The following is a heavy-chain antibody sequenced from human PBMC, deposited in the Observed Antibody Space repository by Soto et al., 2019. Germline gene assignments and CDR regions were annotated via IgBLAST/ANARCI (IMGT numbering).Heavy chain of an antibody. J-gene: IGHJ6*02. CDR3: ARDQTSSWRGYTYYDYYGMDV. D-gene: IGHD3-3*01. CDR1: GFTISSYW. V-gene: IGHV3-7*05. Sequence: EVQLVESGGGLVQPGGSPRLSCAASGFTISSYWMSRVRQAPGKGLEWVANIKQDGSEKYYVDSVKGRFTISRDTAKNSLYLQMNSLRAEDTAGYYGARDQTSSWRGYTYYDYYGMDVWGQGTTVTVSS. CDR2: IKQDGSEK.